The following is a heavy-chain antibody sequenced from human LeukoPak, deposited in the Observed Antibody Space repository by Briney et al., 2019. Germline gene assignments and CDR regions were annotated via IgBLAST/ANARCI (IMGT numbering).Heavy chain of an antibody. Sequence: SETLSLTCTVSGGSISTYYWSWIRQPPGKGLECIGYMYYSGSTNYSPSLKSRVTISVDKSKNQFSLKLSSVTAADTAVYYCASLIAAPSGYYFDYWGQGTLVTVSS. V-gene: IGHV4-59*12. D-gene: IGHD6-6*01. J-gene: IGHJ4*02. CDR2: MYYSGST. CDR1: GGSISTYY. CDR3: ASLIAAPSGYYFDY.